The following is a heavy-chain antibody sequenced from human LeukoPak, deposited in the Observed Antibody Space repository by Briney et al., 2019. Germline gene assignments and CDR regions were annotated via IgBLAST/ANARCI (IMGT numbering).Heavy chain of an antibody. CDR1: GFTFGDYA. CDR3: TRNKPGLPTVAY. J-gene: IGHJ4*02. CDR2: IRSKAYGGTT. V-gene: IGHV3-49*03. D-gene: IGHD6-19*01. Sequence: GGSLRLSCTASGFTFGDYAMSWFRQAPGKGLEGVGFIRSKAYGGTTEYAASVKGRFTISRDDSKSIAYLQMNSLKTEDTAVYYCTRNKPGLPTVAYWGQGTLVTVSS.